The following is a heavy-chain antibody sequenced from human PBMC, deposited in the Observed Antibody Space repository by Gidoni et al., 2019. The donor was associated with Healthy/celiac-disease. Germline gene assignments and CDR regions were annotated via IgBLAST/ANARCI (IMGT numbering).Heavy chain of an antibody. V-gene: IGHV3-48*04. CDR1: GFTFSSYS. D-gene: IGHD6-13*01. CDR2: ISSSSSTI. Sequence: EVQLVESGGGLVQPGGSLRLSCAASGFTFSSYSMNWVRQAPGKGLDWVSYISSSSSTIYYADSVKGRFTISRDNAKNSLYLQMNSLRAEDTAVYYCARLEYKSIAAAGPKQGYFDYWGQGTLVTVSS. J-gene: IGHJ4*02. CDR3: ARLEYKSIAAAGPKQGYFDY.